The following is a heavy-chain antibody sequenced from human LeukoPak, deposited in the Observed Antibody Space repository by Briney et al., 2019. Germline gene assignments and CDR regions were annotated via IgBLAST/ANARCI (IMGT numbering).Heavy chain of an antibody. Sequence: ASVKVSCKASGYTFTSYYMHWVRQAPGQGLEWMGIINPSGGSTSYAQKFQGRVTMTRDMSTSTVYMELSSLRSEDTAVYYCARGLSYDSSGYYYDSKYYFDYWGQGTLVIVSS. V-gene: IGHV1-46*01. J-gene: IGHJ4*02. CDR1: GYTFTSYY. D-gene: IGHD3-22*01. CDR2: INPSGGST. CDR3: ARGLSYDSSGYYYDSKYYFDY.